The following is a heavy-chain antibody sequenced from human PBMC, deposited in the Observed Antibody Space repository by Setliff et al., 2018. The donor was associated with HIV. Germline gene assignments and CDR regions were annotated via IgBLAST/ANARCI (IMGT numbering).Heavy chain of an antibody. Sequence: ASVKVSCKASGYTFTTYSLHWVRQAPGQSLEWMGWINVGNGDTKYSQDLQGRITITRDTSANTAYMELSRLRSDDTAVYFCARGALLAVFDFDHWGHGTLVTVSA. CDR3: ARGALLAVFDFDH. CDR2: INVGNGDT. CDR1: GYTFTTYS. J-gene: IGHJ4*01. D-gene: IGHD3-10*01. V-gene: IGHV1-3*01.